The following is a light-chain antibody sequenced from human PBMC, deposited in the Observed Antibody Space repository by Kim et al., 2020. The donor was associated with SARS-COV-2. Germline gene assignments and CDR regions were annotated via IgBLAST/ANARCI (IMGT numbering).Light chain of an antibody. Sequence: EIVLPQSPGTLSLSPGERATLSCRASQSVSSSYLAWYQQKPGQAPRLLIYGASSRATGIPDRFSGSGSGTDFTLTISRLEPEDFAVYYCQQYGSSGLYTFGQGTKLEI. CDR1: QSVSSSY. V-gene: IGKV3-20*01. J-gene: IGKJ2*01. CDR2: GAS. CDR3: QQYGSSGLYT.